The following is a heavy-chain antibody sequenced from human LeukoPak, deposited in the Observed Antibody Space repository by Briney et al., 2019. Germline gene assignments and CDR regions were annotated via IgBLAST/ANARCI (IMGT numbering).Heavy chain of an antibody. Sequence: GRSLRLSCAPSGFTFSSYEMNWVRQAPGKGLEWVSYISNSGSNRYYADSVKGRFTISRDNAKNSVYLQMNRLRAEDTAVYYCARDLMIVMVEEEGSADYWGQGTLVTVSS. CDR3: ARDLMIVMVEEEGSADY. CDR2: ISNSGSNR. CDR1: GFTFSSYE. D-gene: IGHD3-22*01. J-gene: IGHJ4*02. V-gene: IGHV3-48*03.